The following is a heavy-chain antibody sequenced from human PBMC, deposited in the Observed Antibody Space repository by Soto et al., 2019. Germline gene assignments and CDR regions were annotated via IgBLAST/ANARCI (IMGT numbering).Heavy chain of an antibody. D-gene: IGHD1-7*01. Sequence: SETLSLTCPVSGGSIRSYYWSWIRQPPGKGLEWIGIIYYSGSTNYNPSLRGRITISVDTSKNQFSLKLSSVTAADTAVYYCARCPAITGTERAYFYGMDVWGQGTTVTVSS. V-gene: IGHV4-59*08. CDR1: GGSIRSYY. J-gene: IGHJ6*02. CDR2: IYYSGST. CDR3: ARCPAITGTERAYFYGMDV.